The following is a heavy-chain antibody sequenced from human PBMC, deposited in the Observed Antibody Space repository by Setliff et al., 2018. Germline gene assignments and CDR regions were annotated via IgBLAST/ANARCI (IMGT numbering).Heavy chain of an antibody. Sequence: KASETLSLTCTVSSGSINSYYWSWVRQSPGKGRDGIGFVHFGGGTNYNPALKSRVTMSADTSNNQFSLNLSSVTAADTAVNFCARQPRSGAYYNPRPYYFDSWGQGTLVTVSS. J-gene: IGHJ4*02. CDR3: ARQPRSGAYYNPRPYYFDS. D-gene: IGHD3-10*01. CDR2: VHFGGGT. CDR1: SGSINSYY. V-gene: IGHV4-59*01.